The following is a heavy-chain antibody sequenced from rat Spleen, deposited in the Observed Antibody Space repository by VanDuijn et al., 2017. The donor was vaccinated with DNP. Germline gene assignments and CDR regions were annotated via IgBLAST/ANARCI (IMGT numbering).Heavy chain of an antibody. CDR2: ITTGGGNS. D-gene: IGHD1-6*01. CDR3: AARAPGDYYYGGYFDY. V-gene: IGHV5-25*01. J-gene: IGHJ2*01. CDR1: GFTFSNSD. Sequence: EVQLVESGGGLVQPGRSMTVSCAASGFTFSNSDMAWVRQAPTRGLEWVASITTGGGNSYYRDSVKGRFTISRDNAKSSLYLQMNSLKSEDTATYYCAARAPGDYYYGGYFDYWGQGVMVTVSS.